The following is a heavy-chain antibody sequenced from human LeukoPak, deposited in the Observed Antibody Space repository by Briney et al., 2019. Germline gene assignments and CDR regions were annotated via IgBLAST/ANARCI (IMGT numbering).Heavy chain of an antibody. V-gene: IGHV1-2*02. J-gene: IGHJ4*02. Sequence: ASVKVSCKASGYTFTGYYMHWVRQAPGQGLEWMGWINPNSGGTNYAQKLQGRVTMTTDTSTSTAYMELRSLRSDDTAVYYCAREGPRYCSGGSCFFDYWGQGTLVTVSS. CDR2: INPNSGGT. CDR3: AREGPRYCSGGSCFFDY. D-gene: IGHD2-15*01. CDR1: GYTFTGYY.